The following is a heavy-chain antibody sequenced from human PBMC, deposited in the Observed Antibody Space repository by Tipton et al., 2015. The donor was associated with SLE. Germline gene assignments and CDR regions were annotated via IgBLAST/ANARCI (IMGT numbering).Heavy chain of an antibody. CDR2: ISYDGSNK. D-gene: IGHD3-22*01. V-gene: IGHV3-30*18. Sequence: RSLRLSCAASGFTFSSYGMHWVRQSPGKGLEWVAVISYDGSNKYYADSVKGRFTISRDNSKNTLYLQMNSLRAEDTAVYYCAKGTSYYDSSGYFYYFDSWGQGTLVTVSS. J-gene: IGHJ4*02. CDR1: GFTFSSYG. CDR3: AKGTSYYDSSGYFYYFDS.